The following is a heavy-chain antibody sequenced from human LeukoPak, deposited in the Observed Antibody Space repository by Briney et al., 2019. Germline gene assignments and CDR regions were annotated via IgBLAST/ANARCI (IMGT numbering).Heavy chain of an antibody. D-gene: IGHD4-17*01. J-gene: IGHJ5*02. CDR3: ARDGDYYMRSWFDP. CDR2: INPNSGGT. Sequence: VASVKVSCKASGYTFTGYYMHWVRQAPGQGLEWMGWINPNSGGTIYAQKFQGRVTMTRDTPISTAYMELSRLRSDDTAVYYCARDGDYYMRSWFDPWGQGTLVTVSS. V-gene: IGHV1-2*02. CDR1: GYTFTGYY.